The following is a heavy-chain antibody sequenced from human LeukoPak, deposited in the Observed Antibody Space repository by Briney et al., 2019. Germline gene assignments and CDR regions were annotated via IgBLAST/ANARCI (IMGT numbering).Heavy chain of an antibody. Sequence: SQTLSLTCTVSGGSISSGDYYWSWIRQPPGKGLEWIGYIYYSGSTYYNPSLKSRVTISVDTSKNQFSLKLSSVTAADTAVYYCARGKDSSLRWGWEKGKLFDYWGQGTLVTVSS. CDR1: GGSISSGDYY. J-gene: IGHJ4*02. V-gene: IGHV4-30-4*01. D-gene: IGHD3-22*01. CDR3: ARGKDSSLRWGWEKGKLFDY. CDR2: IYYSGST.